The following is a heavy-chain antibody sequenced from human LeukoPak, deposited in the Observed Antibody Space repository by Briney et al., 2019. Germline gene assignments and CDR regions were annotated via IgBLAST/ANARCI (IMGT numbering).Heavy chain of an antibody. J-gene: IGHJ6*03. CDR3: ARPLRLQDYYYYSYMDV. CDR2: IKQDGSEK. CDR1: GVTFSSYW. D-gene: IGHD4-11*01. Sequence: GGSLRLSCAASGVTFSSYWMSWVRQAPGKWLEWVANIKQDGSEKYYVDSVKGRFTISRDNAKNSLYLQMNSLRTEDTAVYYCARPLRLQDYYYYSYMDVWGKGTTVTVSS. V-gene: IGHV3-7*01.